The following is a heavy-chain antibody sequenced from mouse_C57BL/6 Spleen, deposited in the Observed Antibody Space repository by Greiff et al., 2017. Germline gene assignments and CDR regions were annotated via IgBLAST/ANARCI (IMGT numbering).Heavy chain of an antibody. CDR3: ARHHYYYGSSHWFAY. V-gene: IGHV5-6*01. J-gene: IGHJ3*01. Sequence: EVQGVESGGDLVKPGGSLKLSCAASGFTFSSYGMSWVRQTPDKRLEWVATISSGGSYTYYPDSVKGRFTISRDNAKNTLYLQMSSLKSEDTAMYYCARHHYYYGSSHWFAYWGQGTLVTVSA. CDR1: GFTFSSYG. D-gene: IGHD1-1*01. CDR2: ISSGGSYT.